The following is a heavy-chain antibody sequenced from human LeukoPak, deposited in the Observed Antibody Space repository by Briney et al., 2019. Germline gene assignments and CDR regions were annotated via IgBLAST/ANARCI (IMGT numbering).Heavy chain of an antibody. D-gene: IGHD3-10*01. V-gene: IGHV1-3*01. CDR1: GYTFTSYA. CDR2: INAGNGNT. J-gene: IGHJ6*02. CDR3: ANEYITMVRGVSYYYGMDV. Sequence: ASVKVSCKASGYTFTSYAMHWVRQAPGQRLEWMGWINAGNGNTKYSQKFQGRVTITRDTSASTAYMELSSLRSEDTAVYYCANEYITMVRGVSYYYGMDVWGQGTTVTVSS.